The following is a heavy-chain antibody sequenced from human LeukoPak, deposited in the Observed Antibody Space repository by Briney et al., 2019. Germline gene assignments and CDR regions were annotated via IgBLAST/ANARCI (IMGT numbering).Heavy chain of an antibody. D-gene: IGHD3-10*01. CDR1: GDSISIYY. CDR3: ARYGSGRAYYYYMDV. V-gene: IGHV4-59*01. Sequence: NPSETLSLTCTVSGDSISIYYWSWIWQPPGKGLERIGYISDSGSTNYNPSLKSRVTISVDTSKRQFSLKLSSVTAADTAVYYCARYGSGRAYYYYMDVWGKGTTVTVSS. CDR2: ISDSGST. J-gene: IGHJ6*03.